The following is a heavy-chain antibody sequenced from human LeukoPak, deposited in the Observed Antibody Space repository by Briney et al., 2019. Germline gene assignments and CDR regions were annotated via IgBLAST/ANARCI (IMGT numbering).Heavy chain of an antibody. Sequence: GGSLRLSCTASGFTFSKYHMNWVRQAPGKGLEWVSSISSSSVYIHYADSVKGRFTISRDNGKNSLYLQMSSLTAEDTALFYCARDDLRDGAFDIWGQGTMVSVSS. J-gene: IGHJ3*02. CDR3: ARDDLRDGAFDI. V-gene: IGHV3-21*04. CDR2: ISSSSVYI. CDR1: GFTFSKYH.